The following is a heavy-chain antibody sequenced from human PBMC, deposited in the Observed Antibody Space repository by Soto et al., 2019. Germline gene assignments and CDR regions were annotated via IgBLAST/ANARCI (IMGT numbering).Heavy chain of an antibody. D-gene: IGHD5-18*01. Sequence: SETLSLTCTVSGGSISSSSYYCGWIGQPPGKGLEWIGSIYYSGSTYYNPSLKSRVTISVDTSKNQFSLKLSSVTAADTAVYYCVRHRWIQIWLPTYWGQGTLVNVSS. V-gene: IGHV4-39*01. CDR1: GGSISSSSYY. CDR3: VRHRWIQIWLPTY. CDR2: IYYSGST. J-gene: IGHJ4*02.